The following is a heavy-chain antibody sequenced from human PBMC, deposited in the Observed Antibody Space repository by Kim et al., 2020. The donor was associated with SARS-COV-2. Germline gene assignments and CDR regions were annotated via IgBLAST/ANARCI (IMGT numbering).Heavy chain of an antibody. CDR1: GFSLSTSGMC. CDR2: IDWDDDR. Sequence: SGPTLVNPTQTLTLTCTFSGFSLSTSGMCVSWIRQSPGKALEWLARIDWDDDRYYNKSLKTRLTISKDTSKNQVVLIMTNMDPVDTATYYCARLRGTGTTRSQSYRYYMDAWGKGTMVTVSS. J-gene: IGHJ6*03. CDR3: ARLRGTGTTRSQSYRYYMDA. V-gene: IGHV2-70*11. D-gene: IGHD1-7*01.